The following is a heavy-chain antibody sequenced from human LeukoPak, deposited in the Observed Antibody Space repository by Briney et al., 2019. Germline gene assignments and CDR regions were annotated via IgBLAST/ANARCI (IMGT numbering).Heavy chain of an antibody. CDR1: GGTFSSYA. J-gene: IGHJ3*02. Sequence: ASVKVSCKASGGTFSSYAINWVRQAPGQGLEWMGVIPIFGTANYAQRFQGRVTIAADKSTSTAYMELSSLKSEDTAVYYCARQRRGYDISGYYDAFDIWGQGTMVTVSS. CDR3: ARQRRGYDISGYYDAFDI. D-gene: IGHD3-22*01. V-gene: IGHV1-69*06. CDR2: IPIFGTA.